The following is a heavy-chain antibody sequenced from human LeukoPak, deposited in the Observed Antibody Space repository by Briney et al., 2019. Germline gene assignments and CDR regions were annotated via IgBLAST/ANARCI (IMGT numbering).Heavy chain of an antibody. Sequence: SETLSLTCTVSGGSISSYYWSWIRQPPGKGLEWIGYIYYSGSTNYNPSLKSRVTISVDTSKNLFSLKLSSVTAVDTAVYYCARQKVAAAQFDYWGQGTLVTVSS. CDR3: ARQKVAAAQFDY. J-gene: IGHJ4*02. CDR1: GGSISSYY. CDR2: IYYSGST. D-gene: IGHD6-13*01. V-gene: IGHV4-59*08.